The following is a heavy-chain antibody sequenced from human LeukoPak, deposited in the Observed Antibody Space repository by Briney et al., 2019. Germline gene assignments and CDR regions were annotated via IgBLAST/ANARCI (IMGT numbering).Heavy chain of an antibody. CDR3: ARVAYDSSGYYADY. CDR2: IYYSGST. J-gene: IGHJ4*02. CDR1: GGSISSSSYY. D-gene: IGHD3-22*01. Sequence: PSETLSLTCTVSGGSISSSSYYWGWIRQPPGKGLEWIGSIYYSGSTYYNPSLKSRVTISVDPSKNQFSLKLSSVTAADTAVYYCARVAYDSSGYYADYWGQGPLVTVSS. V-gene: IGHV4-39*07.